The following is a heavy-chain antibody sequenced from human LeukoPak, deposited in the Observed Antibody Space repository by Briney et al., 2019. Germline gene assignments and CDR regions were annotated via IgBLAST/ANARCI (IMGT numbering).Heavy chain of an antibody. D-gene: IGHD3-10*01. CDR2: ISSSSSYI. CDR1: GFTFSSYS. CDR3: AKDATITMVRGVINWFDP. J-gene: IGHJ5*02. V-gene: IGHV3-21*01. Sequence: PGGSLRLSCAASGFTFSSYSMNWVRQAPGKGLEWVSSISSSSSYIYYADSVKGRFTISRDNAKNSLYLQMNSLRAEDTAVYYCAKDATITMVRGVINWFDPWGQGTLVTVSS.